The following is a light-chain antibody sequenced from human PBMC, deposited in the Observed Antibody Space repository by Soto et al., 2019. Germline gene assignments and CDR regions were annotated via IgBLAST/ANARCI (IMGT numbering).Light chain of an antibody. CDR1: SSDVGGYDY. CDR2: KVT. V-gene: IGLV2-14*01. Sequence: QSVLTQPASVSGSPGQSITISCTGTSSDVGGYDYVSWYQQHPGKAPKLMIYKVTNRPSGVSNRFSASKSGDTASLTISGLQAEDEADYYCSSYTGSNTLYVFGTGTKVTVL. CDR3: SSYTGSNTLYV. J-gene: IGLJ1*01.